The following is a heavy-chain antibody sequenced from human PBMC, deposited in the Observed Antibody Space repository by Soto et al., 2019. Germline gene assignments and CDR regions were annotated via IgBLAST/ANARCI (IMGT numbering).Heavy chain of an antibody. J-gene: IGHJ6*02. Sequence: QVQLVQSGAEVKKPGASVKVSCKASGYTFSSYGINWVRQAPGQGLEWLGWVSPYDGYTNYAQILQGRVSMTTDTSTKTDCMEVRSLRSDDTAVYYCARGGYYDSSGSRNYFYYGMNVWGQGTTVTVSS. V-gene: IGHV1-18*01. CDR1: GYTFSSYG. CDR2: VSPYDGYT. D-gene: IGHD3-22*01. CDR3: ARGGYYDSSGSRNYFYYGMNV.